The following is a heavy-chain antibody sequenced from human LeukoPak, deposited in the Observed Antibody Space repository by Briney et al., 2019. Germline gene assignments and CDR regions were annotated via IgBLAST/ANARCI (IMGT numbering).Heavy chain of an antibody. CDR3: ARDYGSGSYYRGDGPTGFDY. D-gene: IGHD3-10*01. Sequence: PGGSLRLSCAASGFTFSSYSMNWVRQAPGKGLEWVSYISSSSSAIYHADSVKGRFTISRDNAKNSLYLQMNSLRAEDTAVYYCARDYGSGSYYRGDGPTGFDYWGQGTLVTVSS. CDR2: ISSSSSAI. J-gene: IGHJ4*02. V-gene: IGHV3-48*04. CDR1: GFTFSSYS.